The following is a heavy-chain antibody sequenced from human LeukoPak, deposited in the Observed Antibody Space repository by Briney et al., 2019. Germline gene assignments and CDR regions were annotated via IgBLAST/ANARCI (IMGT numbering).Heavy chain of an antibody. D-gene: IGHD1-20*01. CDR2: IYYSGST. CDR1: GGSINSYY. J-gene: IGHJ6*02. V-gene: IGHV4-59*01. Sequence: SETLSLTCAVYGGSINSYYWSWIRQPPGKGLEWIGYIYYSGSTNYNPSLKSRVTISVDTSKNQFSLKLSSVTAADTAVYYCARNNWSIDYGIDVWGQGTTVIVSS. CDR3: ARNNWSIDYGIDV.